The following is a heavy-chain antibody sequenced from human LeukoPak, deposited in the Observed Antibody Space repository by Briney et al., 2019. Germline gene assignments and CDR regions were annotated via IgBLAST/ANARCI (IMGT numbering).Heavy chain of an antibody. D-gene: IGHD4/OR15-4a*01. CDR3: SLWGFTTDYYMDV. CDR2: IKQDGSEK. J-gene: IGHJ6*03. V-gene: IGHV3-7*01. Sequence: GGSLRLSCAASGFTFSSYWMSWVRQAPGKGLEWVANIKQDGSEKYYVDSVKGRFTISRDNAKNTLYLQMNSLRAEDTAVYYCSLWGFTTDYYMDVWGKGTTVTVSS. CDR1: GFTFSSYW.